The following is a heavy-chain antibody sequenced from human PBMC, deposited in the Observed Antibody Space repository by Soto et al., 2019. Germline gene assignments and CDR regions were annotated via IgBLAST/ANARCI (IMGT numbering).Heavy chain of an antibody. D-gene: IGHD3-22*01. Sequence: VQLVESGGGVVQPGRSLRLSCAASGFTFSSYEMNWVRQAPGKGLEWVSYISTSGNTIHYADSVKGRFTISRDNAKNSLFLQMNSLRAEDTAVYYCARDIDYYDSSGYQDYWGQGALVTVSS. CDR2: ISTSGNTI. CDR3: ARDIDYYDSSGYQDY. J-gene: IGHJ4*02. V-gene: IGHV3-48*03. CDR1: GFTFSSYE.